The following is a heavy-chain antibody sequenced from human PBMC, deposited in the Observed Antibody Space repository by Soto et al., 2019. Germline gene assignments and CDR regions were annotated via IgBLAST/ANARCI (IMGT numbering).Heavy chain of an antibody. J-gene: IGHJ6*02. CDR2: ISYDGSNK. Sequence: QVQLVESGGGVVQPGRSLRPSCAASGFTFSSYGMHWVRQAPGKGLEWVAVISYDGSNKYYADSVKGRFTISRDNSKNTLYLQMNSLRAEDTAVYYCARDGGGNMDVWGQGTTVTVSS. CDR3: ARDGGGNMDV. D-gene: IGHD3-16*01. CDR1: GFTFSSYG. V-gene: IGHV3-30*03.